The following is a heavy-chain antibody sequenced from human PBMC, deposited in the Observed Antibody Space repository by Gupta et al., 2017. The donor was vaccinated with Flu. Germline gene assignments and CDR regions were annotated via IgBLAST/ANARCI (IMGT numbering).Heavy chain of an antibody. Sequence: QVQLVQSGAEVKKPGASVKVSCTASGYTFTGYYMHWVRQAPGQGLEWMGWINPNSGGTNYAQKFQGRVTMTRDTSISTAYMELSRLRSDDTAVYYCARGYCSSTSCQEYDNWFDPWGQGTLVTVSS. CDR2: INPNSGGT. J-gene: IGHJ5*02. D-gene: IGHD2-2*01. V-gene: IGHV1-2*02. CDR1: GYTFTGYY. CDR3: ARGYCSSTSCQEYDNWFDP.